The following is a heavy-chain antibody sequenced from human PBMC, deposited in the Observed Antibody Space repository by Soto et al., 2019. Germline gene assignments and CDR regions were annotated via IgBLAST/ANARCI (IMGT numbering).Heavy chain of an antibody. CDR3: ARQDSSGWPNWFDP. Sequence: EVPLVESGGGLVQPGGSLRLSCAASGFTFSSYSMNWVRQAPGKGLEWVSYISSSSSTIYYADSVKGRFTISRDNAKNSLYLQMNSLRDEDTAVYYCARQDSSGWPNWFDPWGQGTLVTVSS. D-gene: IGHD6-19*01. V-gene: IGHV3-48*02. CDR1: GFTFSSYS. J-gene: IGHJ5*02. CDR2: ISSSSSTI.